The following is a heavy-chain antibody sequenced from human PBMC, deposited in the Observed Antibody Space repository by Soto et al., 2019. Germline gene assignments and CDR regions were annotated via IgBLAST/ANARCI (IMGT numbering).Heavy chain of an antibody. CDR1: GFTFSSYA. V-gene: IGHV3-23*01. Sequence: EGSLRLSCAAPGFTFSSYAMSWDRQAPGKGLEWVSANSGSGGSTYYAVSVKGRFNISRDNSKNTLYLQMNSLRAEDTAVYYCAKDLLRARHAQFDYWGQGTLVTVSS. D-gene: IGHD6-6*01. J-gene: IGHJ4*02. CDR3: AKDLLRARHAQFDY. CDR2: NSGSGGST.